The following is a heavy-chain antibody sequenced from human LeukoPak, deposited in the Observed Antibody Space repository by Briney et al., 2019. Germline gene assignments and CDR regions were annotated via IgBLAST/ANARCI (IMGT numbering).Heavy chain of an antibody. CDR2: SSSSSNTI. CDR1: EFTFSSYN. CDR3: VRYGDTGAFDI. D-gene: IGHD5-18*01. V-gene: IGHV3-48*01. J-gene: IGHJ3*02. Sequence: GSLRLSCAGSEFTFSSYNMNWVRQAPGKGLEWVSYSSSSSNTIYYADSVKGRFTISRDNAKKSLYLQMNSLRVEDTAVYYCVRYGDTGAFDIWGQGTMVTVSS.